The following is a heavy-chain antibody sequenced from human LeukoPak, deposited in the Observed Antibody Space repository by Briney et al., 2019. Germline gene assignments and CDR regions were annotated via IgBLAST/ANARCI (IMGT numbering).Heavy chain of an antibody. CDR2: ISDSGGRT. V-gene: IGHV3-23*01. CDR3: AKRGVVIRVILVGFHKEAYYFDS. CDR1: GITLSNYG. J-gene: IGHJ4*02. Sequence: GGSLRLSCAVSGITLSNYGMSWVRQAPGKGLEWVAGISDSGGRTNYADSVKGRFTISRDNPKNTLYLQKNSLRPEDTAVYFCAKRGVVIRVILVGFHKEAYYFDSWGQGVLVTVSS. D-gene: IGHD3-22*01.